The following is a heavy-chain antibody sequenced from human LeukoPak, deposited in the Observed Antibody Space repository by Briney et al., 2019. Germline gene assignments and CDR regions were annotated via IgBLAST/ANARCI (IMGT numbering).Heavy chain of an antibody. J-gene: IGHJ3*02. Sequence: GGSLRLSCAASGFTFSSYGMHWVRQAPGKGLEWVSVIYSGGSTYYADSVKGRFTISRDNSKNTLYLQMNSLRAEDTAVYYCATATVTTDAFDIWGQGTMVTVSS. CDR1: GFTFSSYG. CDR3: ATATVTTDAFDI. V-gene: IGHV3-53*01. CDR2: IYSGGST. D-gene: IGHD4-17*01.